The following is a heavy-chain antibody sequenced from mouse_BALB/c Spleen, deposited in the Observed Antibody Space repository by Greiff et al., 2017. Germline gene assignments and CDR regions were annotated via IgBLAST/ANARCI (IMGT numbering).Heavy chain of an antibody. CDR3: AREGNYGTYFDY. Sequence: EVKVEESGGGLVKPGGSLKLSCAASGFTFSSYAMSWVRQTPEKRLEWVASISSGGSTYYPDSVKGRFTISRDNARNILYLQMSSLRSEDTAMYYCAREGNYGTYFDYWGEGTTLTVSS. CDR2: ISSGGST. CDR1: GFTFSSYA. D-gene: IGHD2-1*01. V-gene: IGHV5-6-5*01. J-gene: IGHJ2*01.